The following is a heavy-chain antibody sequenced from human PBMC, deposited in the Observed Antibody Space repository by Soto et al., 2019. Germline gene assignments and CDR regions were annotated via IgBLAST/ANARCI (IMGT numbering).Heavy chain of an antibody. CDR2: ISHSGSS. CDR3: ARDEHYFDKSGLVPYYYGMDV. D-gene: IGHD3-22*01. V-gene: IGHV4-34*01. J-gene: IGHJ6*02. Sequence: PSETLSLTCGVYGGSFSGYYWSWIRQPPGKGLEWIGEISHSGSSNYNPSLKSRVTISLDTSKNQFSLRLSSVTAADTAVYYCARDEHYFDKSGLVPYYYGMDVWGRGTTVTVSS. CDR1: GGSFSGYY.